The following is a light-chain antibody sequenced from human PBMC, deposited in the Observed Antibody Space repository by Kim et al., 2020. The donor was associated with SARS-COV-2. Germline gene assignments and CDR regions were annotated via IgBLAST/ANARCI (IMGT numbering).Light chain of an antibody. CDR2: DAS. CDR1: QSFSSH. V-gene: IGKV3-11*01. Sequence: EIVLTQSPATVSLSPGERATLSCRASQSFSSHLAWYQQKPGQAPRLLIYDASNRATGIPARISGSGSGTDFTLTISSLEPEDFAVYYCQHNKTFGQGTKVDIK. J-gene: IGKJ1*01. CDR3: QHNKT.